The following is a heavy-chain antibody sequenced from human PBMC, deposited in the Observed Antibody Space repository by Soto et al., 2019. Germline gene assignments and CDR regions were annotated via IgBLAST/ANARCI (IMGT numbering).Heavy chain of an antibody. CDR1: GYTFTGYY. Sequence: ASVKVSCKASGYTFTGYYMHWVRQAPGQGLEWMGWINPYNGKTNYAQNLQGRVSMTTDTSTTTAYMELRSLRSDDTAVYYCARPYDSSQSPRFDYWGQGTLVTVSS. V-gene: IGHV1-18*04. CDR2: INPYNGKT. J-gene: IGHJ4*02. CDR3: ARPYDSSQSPRFDY. D-gene: IGHD3-22*01.